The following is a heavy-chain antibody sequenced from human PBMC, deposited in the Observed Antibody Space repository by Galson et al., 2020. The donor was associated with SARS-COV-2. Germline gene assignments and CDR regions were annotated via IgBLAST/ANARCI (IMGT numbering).Heavy chain of an antibody. V-gene: IGHV3-11*01. D-gene: IGHD3-3*01. CDR2: ISSSGSST. CDR3: AREGHLRFLADDAFDI. J-gene: IGHJ3*02. CDR1: AFSFSDYY. Sequence: GGSLRLSCAAAAFSFSDYYMSWIRQAPGKGLEWISYISSSGSSTNYADSVKGRFTISRDNAKNSLYLQMNSLRAEDTAVYYCAREGHLRFLADDAFDIWGQGTMVTVS.